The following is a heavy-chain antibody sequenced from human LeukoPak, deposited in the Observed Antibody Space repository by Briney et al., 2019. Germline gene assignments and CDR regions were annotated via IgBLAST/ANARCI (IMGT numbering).Heavy chain of an antibody. J-gene: IGHJ3*02. Sequence: SETLSLTCTVSGVFINSNTYSWGWIRQPPGKGLEWIGYIYYSGSTNYNPSLKSRVTISVDTSKNQFSLKLSSVTAADTAVYYCARGTVTTLKTYAFDIWGQGTMVTVSS. CDR3: ARGTVTTLKTYAFDI. CDR1: GVFINSNTYS. D-gene: IGHD4-17*01. CDR2: IYYSGST. V-gene: IGHV4-61*05.